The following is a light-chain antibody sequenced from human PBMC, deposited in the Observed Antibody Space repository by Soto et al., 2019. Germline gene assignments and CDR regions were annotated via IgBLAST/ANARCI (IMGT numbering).Light chain of an antibody. V-gene: IGLV2-23*01. CDR1: SSDIGNSNF. CDR2: EAT. CDR3: CSYAGRITWV. Sequence: QSALTQPASVSGSLGQSITISCTGTSSDIGNSNFVSWYQQHPGKVPKLIIYEATKRPSGVSPRFSASKSGNTASLTISGLQAEDEADYYCCSYAGRITWVFGGGTKLTVL. J-gene: IGLJ3*02.